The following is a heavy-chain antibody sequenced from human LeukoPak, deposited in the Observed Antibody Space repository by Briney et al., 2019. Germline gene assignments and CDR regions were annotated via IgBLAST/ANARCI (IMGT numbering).Heavy chain of an antibody. CDR1: GYTLTELS. CDR3: ATTIQDYYGSGSFFDY. CDR2: FDPEDGET. Sequence: GASVKVSCKVSGYTLTELSMHWVRQAPGKGLEWMGGFDPEDGETIYAQKFQGRVTMTEDTSTDTAYMELSSLRSEDTAVYYCATTIQDYYGSGSFFDYWGQGTLVTVSS. J-gene: IGHJ4*02. V-gene: IGHV1-24*01. D-gene: IGHD3-10*01.